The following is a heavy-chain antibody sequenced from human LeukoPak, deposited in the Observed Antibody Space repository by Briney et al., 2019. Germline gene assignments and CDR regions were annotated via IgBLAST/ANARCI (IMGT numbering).Heavy chain of an antibody. CDR2: ISSSSSYI. Sequence: GGSLRLSCAASGFTFSSYSMNWVRQAPGKGLEWVLSISSSSSYIYYADSVKGRFTISRDNAKNSLYLQMNSLRAEDTAVYYCASLADYGGNRGWGQGTLVTVSS. J-gene: IGHJ4*02. D-gene: IGHD4-23*01. CDR1: GFTFSSYS. CDR3: ASLADYGGNRG. V-gene: IGHV3-21*01.